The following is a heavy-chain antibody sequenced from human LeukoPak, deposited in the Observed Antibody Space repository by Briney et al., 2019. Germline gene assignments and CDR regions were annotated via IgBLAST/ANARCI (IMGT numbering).Heavy chain of an antibody. CDR1: GYSISSGYY. CDR3: ARDASITGTTNDAFDI. J-gene: IGHJ3*02. D-gene: IGHD1-7*01. Sequence: SETLSLTCTVSGYSISSGYYWGWIRQPPGKGLEWIGSIYHSGSTYYSPSLKSRVTISVDTSKNQCSLKLRSVTAADTAVYYCARDASITGTTNDAFDIWGQGTMVTVSS. CDR2: IYHSGST. V-gene: IGHV4-38-2*02.